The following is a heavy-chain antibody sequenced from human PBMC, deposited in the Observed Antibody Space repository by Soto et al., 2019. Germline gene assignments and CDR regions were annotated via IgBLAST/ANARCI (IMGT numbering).Heavy chain of an antibody. D-gene: IGHD6-13*01. CDR1: GITFSNYW. Sequence: EVQLVESGGGLVQPGGSLRLSCVASGITFSNYWMHWVRQIPGKGLVWVSAINDDGGSAAYADSVKGRFTVSRDNAKNTLFLQMTSLGADDTGLYYCVRGLIAAGGFGDSWGQGALVTVSS. V-gene: IGHV3-74*01. CDR2: INDDGGSA. CDR3: VRGLIAAGGFGDS. J-gene: IGHJ4*02.